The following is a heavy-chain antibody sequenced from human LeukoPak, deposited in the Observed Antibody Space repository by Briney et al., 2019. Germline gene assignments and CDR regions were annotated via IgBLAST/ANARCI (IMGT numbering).Heavy chain of an antibody. CDR2: IGTAGDT. Sequence: GGSLRLSCAASGFTFSSYDMHWVRQATGKGLEWVSAIGTAGDTYYPGSVKGRFTISRENVKNSLYLQMNSLRAGDTAVYYCARGRRAPTKYYGMDVWGQGTTVTVSS. V-gene: IGHV3-13*04. J-gene: IGHJ6*02. CDR3: ARGRRAPTKYYGMDV. CDR1: GFTFSSYD.